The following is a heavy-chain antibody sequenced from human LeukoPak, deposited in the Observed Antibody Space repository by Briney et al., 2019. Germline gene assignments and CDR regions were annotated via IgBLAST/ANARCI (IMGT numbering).Heavy chain of an antibody. Sequence: PGGSLRLSCAASGFTFSSYSMNWVRQAPGKGLEWVSSISSSSSYIYYADSVKGRFTISRDNAKNSLYLQMNSLRAEDTAVYYCARDCSYDFWSGYPPYYYYYYMDVWGKGTTVTVSS. CDR1: GFTFSSYS. CDR3: ARDCSYDFWSGYPPYYYYYYMDV. D-gene: IGHD3-3*01. J-gene: IGHJ6*03. V-gene: IGHV3-21*01. CDR2: ISSSSSYI.